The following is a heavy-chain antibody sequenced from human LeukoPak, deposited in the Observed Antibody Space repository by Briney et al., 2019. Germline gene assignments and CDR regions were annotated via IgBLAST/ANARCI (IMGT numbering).Heavy chain of an antibody. V-gene: IGHV1-69*13. CDR3: ARLLNLWFGPDYGMDV. J-gene: IGHJ6*02. CDR1: GGTFSSYA. CDR2: IIPIFGTA. D-gene: IGHD3-10*01. Sequence: SVKVSCKASGGTFSSYAISWVRQAPGQGLEWMGGIIPIFGTANYAQKFQGRVTITADESTSTAYMELSSLRSEDTAVYYCARLLNLWFGPDYGMDVWGQGTTVTVSS.